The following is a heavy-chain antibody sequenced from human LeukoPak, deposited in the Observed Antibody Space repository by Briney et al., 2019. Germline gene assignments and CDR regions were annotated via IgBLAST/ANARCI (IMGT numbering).Heavy chain of an antibody. CDR2: IYYSGST. Sequence: SETLSLICTVSGGSISSYYWSWIRQPPGKGLEWIGYIYYSGSTNYNPSLKSRVTISVDTSKNQFSLKLSSVTAADTAVYYCARHGTGFDYWGQGTLVTVSS. J-gene: IGHJ4*02. V-gene: IGHV4-59*08. D-gene: IGHD1-1*01. CDR1: GGSISSYY. CDR3: ARHGTGFDY.